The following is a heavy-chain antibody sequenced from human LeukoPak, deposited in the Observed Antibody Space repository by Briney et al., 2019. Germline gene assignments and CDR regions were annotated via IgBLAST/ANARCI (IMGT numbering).Heavy chain of an antibody. Sequence: TSETLSLTCTVSGGSISSSYWSWIRQPPGKGLEWIAYTSDTGNTNYNPSFKSRVTVSVDTSKNQFSLRLSSVTAADTAVYYCARLTTGNAFDIWGQGTMVTVSS. CDR1: GGSISSSY. J-gene: IGHJ3*02. CDR2: TSDTGNT. V-gene: IGHV4-59*01. CDR3: ARLTTGNAFDI. D-gene: IGHD4-17*01.